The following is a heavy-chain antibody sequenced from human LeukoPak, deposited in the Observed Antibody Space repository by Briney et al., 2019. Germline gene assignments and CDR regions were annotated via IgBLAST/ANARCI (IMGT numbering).Heavy chain of an antibody. CDR3: AWRLEVSGTMDY. CDR1: GYSFTIYW. Sequence: GESLKISCKGSGYSFTIYWIGWVRQMPGKGLEWMGIIYPGDSDTRYSPSFQGQVTISADKSISSAYLQWSRLKASDTAMYYCAWRLEVSGTMDYWGQGTLVTVSS. V-gene: IGHV5-51*01. J-gene: IGHJ4*02. CDR2: IYPGDSDT. D-gene: IGHD6-13*01.